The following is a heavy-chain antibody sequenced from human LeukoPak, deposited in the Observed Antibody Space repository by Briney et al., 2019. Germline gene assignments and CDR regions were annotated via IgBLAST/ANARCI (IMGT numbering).Heavy chain of an antibody. CDR1: GFTFSSYA. CDR2: ISGSGGST. Sequence: GGSLRLPCAASGFTFSSYAMSWVRQAPGKGLEWVSAISGSGGSTYYADSVKGRFTISRDNSKNTLYLQMNSLRAEDTAVYYCAKSRGTMVRGVIFPDYGMDVWGQGTTVTVSS. J-gene: IGHJ6*02. V-gene: IGHV3-23*01. CDR3: AKSRGTMVRGVIFPDYGMDV. D-gene: IGHD3-10*01.